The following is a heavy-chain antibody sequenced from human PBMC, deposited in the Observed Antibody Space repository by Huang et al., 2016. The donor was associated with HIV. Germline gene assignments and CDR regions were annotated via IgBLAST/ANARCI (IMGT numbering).Heavy chain of an antibody. D-gene: IGHD3-10*01. Sequence: QVHLQQWGAGLLKSAATLSLTCAVYGGSLSGYYWSWLRQTPGKGLVGIGEINNLGSPNYNPSLKSRVSISMDGSKKQFSLKLRSISDADTAVYFGARDATKNPRGWFDPWGQGTLVTVSS. CDR3: ARDATKNPRGWFDP. J-gene: IGHJ5*02. CDR1: GGSLSGYY. CDR2: INNLGSP. V-gene: IGHV4-34*02.